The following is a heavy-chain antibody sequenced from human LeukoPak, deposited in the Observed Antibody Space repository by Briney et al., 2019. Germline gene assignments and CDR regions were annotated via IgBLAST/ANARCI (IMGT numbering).Heavy chain of an antibody. CDR3: ARGGPYASGSYGPL. CDR1: GFTFSSYW. CDR2: IKQDGSEK. J-gene: IGHJ4*02. D-gene: IGHD3-10*01. V-gene: IGHV3-7*01. Sequence: PGGSLRLSCVASGFTFSSYWMSWVRQAPGKGLEWVANIKQDGSEKYYVDSVKGRFTISRDNAKNSLYLQMDSLRAEDTAVYCCARGGPYASGSYGPLWGQGTLVTVSS.